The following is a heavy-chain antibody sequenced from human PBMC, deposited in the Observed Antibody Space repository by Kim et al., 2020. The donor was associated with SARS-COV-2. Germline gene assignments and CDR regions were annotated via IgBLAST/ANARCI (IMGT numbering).Heavy chain of an antibody. CDR2: IWYDGSDR. V-gene: IGHV3-33*06. CDR3: VKEGAMAAPVIHSWIGS. CDR1: GFTFRNYG. J-gene: IGHJ5*02. D-gene: IGHD3-3*01. Sequence: GGSLRLSCVASGFTFRNYGMHWVRQAPGKGLEWVAVIWYDGSDRYHAHSVQGRFTISRDNSEDTLYLQMNNLRVEDTAVYYCVKEGAMAAPVIHSWIGSWGQGPLVSV.